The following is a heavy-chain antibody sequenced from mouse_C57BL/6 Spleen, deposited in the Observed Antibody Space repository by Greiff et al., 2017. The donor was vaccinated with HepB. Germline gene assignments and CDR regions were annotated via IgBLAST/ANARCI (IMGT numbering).Heavy chain of an antibody. CDR1: GYAFSSSW. J-gene: IGHJ3*01. CDR3: ARQEDLFAY. V-gene: IGHV1-82*01. Sequence: VQLQQSGPELVKPGASVKISCKASGYAFSSSWMNWVKQRPGKGLEWIGRIYPGDGDTNYNGKFKGKATLTADKSSSTAYMQLSSLTSEDSAVYFCARQEDLFAYWGQGTLVTVSA. CDR2: IYPGDGDT.